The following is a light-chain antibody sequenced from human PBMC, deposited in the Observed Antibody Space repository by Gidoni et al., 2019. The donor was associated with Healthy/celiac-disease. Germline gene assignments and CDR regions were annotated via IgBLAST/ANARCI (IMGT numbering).Light chain of an antibody. Sequence: EIVMTQSPATLSVSPGERATLSCRASQSVRSNLAWYQQQPGQAPRLLIYGASTRATGIPARFSGSGSGTEFTLTISSLQSEDFAVYYCQQYNNWPRTFXQXTKVEIK. V-gene: IGKV3-15*01. CDR3: QQYNNWPRT. CDR2: GAS. J-gene: IGKJ1*01. CDR1: QSVRSN.